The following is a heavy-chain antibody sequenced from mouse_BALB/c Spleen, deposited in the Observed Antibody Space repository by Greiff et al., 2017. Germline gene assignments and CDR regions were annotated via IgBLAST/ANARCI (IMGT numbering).Heavy chain of an antibody. CDR1: GYTFTSYW. D-gene: IGHD2-4*01. V-gene: IGHV1-7*01. Sequence: VQRVESGAELAKPGASVKMSCKASGYTFTSYWMHWVKQRPGQGLEWIGYINPSTGYTEYNQKFKDKATLTADKSSSTAYMQLSSLTSEDSAVYYCARSTMITSYAMDYWGQGTSVTVSS. J-gene: IGHJ4*01. CDR2: INPSTGYT. CDR3: ARSTMITSYAMDY.